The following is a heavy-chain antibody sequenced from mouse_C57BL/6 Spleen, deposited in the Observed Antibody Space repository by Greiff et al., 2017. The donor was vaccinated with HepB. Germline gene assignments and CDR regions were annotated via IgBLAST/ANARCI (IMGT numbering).Heavy chain of an antibody. V-gene: IGHV1-61*01. Sequence: QVQLQQPGAELVRPGSSVKLSCKASGYTFTSYWMDWVKQRPGQGLEWIGNIYPSDSETHYNQKFKDKATLTVDKSSSTAYMQLSSLTSEDSAVYYCARVDGYDGYPFAYWGQGTLVTVSA. J-gene: IGHJ3*01. CDR2: IYPSDSET. CDR3: ARVDGYDGYPFAY. D-gene: IGHD2-3*01. CDR1: GYTFTSYW.